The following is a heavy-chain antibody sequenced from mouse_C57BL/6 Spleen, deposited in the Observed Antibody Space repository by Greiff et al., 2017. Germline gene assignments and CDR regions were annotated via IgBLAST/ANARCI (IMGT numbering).Heavy chain of an antibody. CDR1: GYTFTSYW. J-gene: IGHJ2*01. Sequence: QVQLQQSGAELVRPGSSVKLSCKASGYTFTSYWMHWVKQRPIQGLEWIGNIDPSDSETHYNQKFKDKATLTVDKSSSTAYMQVSSLTSEDSAVYYCARSEGDWYFFDYWGQGTTLTVSS. CDR3: ARSEGDWYFFDY. CDR2: IDPSDSET. D-gene: IGHD3-3*01. V-gene: IGHV1-52*01.